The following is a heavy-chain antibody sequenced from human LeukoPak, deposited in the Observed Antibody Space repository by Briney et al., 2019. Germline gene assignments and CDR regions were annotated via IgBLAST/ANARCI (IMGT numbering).Heavy chain of an antibody. V-gene: IGHV4-34*01. CDR3: AREVGLVVPAAADY. Sequence: PSETLSLTCAVYGGSFSGYYWSWIRQPPGKGLEWIGEINHSGSTYYNPSLKSRVTISVDTSKNQFSLKLSSVTAADTAVYYCAREVGLVVPAAADYWGQGTLVTVSS. CDR2: INHSGST. D-gene: IGHD2-2*01. J-gene: IGHJ4*02. CDR1: GGSFSGYY.